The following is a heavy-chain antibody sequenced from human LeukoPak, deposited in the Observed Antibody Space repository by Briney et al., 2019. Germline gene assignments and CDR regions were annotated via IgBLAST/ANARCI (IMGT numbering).Heavy chain of an antibody. D-gene: IGHD3-22*01. J-gene: IGHJ4*02. CDR1: GFTFTTYA. CDR2: ISGGGDST. V-gene: IGHV3-23*01. Sequence: SGGSLRLSCAASGFTFTTYAMSWVRQAPGKGLEWVSGISGGGDSTYYVDSVKGRFTISRDNSKNTLYLQMNRLRAEDTAVYYCARGDSSACPDYWGQGTLVTVSS. CDR3: ARGDSSACPDY.